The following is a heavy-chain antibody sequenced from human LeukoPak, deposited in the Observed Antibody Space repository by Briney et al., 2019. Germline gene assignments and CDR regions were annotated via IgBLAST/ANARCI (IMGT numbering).Heavy chain of an antibody. D-gene: IGHD1-14*01. CDR2: INHSGST. Sequence: SETLSLTCAVYGGSLSGYYWSWIRQPPGKGLEWIGEINHSGSTNYNPSLKSRVTISVDTSKNQFSLKLSSVTAADTAVYYCARRTGWNYNYYYMDVWGKGTTVTVSS. CDR1: GGSLSGYY. J-gene: IGHJ6*03. V-gene: IGHV4-34*01. CDR3: ARRTGWNYNYYYMDV.